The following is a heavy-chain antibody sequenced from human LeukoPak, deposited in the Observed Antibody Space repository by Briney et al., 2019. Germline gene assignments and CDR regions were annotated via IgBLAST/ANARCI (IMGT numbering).Heavy chain of an antibody. D-gene: IGHD4-17*01. CDR3: ARSGDYEDNY. J-gene: IGHJ4*02. V-gene: IGHV3-48*03. Sequence: GGSLRLSCAASGFTFSSYEMNWVRQAPGKGLEWVSYISSSGSTIYYADSVKGRFTISRDNAKNSLYLKMNSLRAEDTAVYYCARSGDYEDNYWGQGTLVTVSS. CDR1: GFTFSSYE. CDR2: ISSSGSTI.